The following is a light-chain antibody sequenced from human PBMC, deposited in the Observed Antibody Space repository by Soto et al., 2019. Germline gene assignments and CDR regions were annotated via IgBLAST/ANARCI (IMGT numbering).Light chain of an antibody. CDR3: HVWESNGDQGV. V-gene: IGLV3-21*02. J-gene: IGLJ3*02. CDR1: KIGSKS. CDR2: DDS. Sequence: SYELTQPPSVSVAPGQTARICCGGHKIGSKSVHWYQQQPGQAPVLVVYDDSDRPSGIPERFSGANSGNTATLTISRVEAGDEADYYCHVWESNGDQGVFGGGTKLTVL.